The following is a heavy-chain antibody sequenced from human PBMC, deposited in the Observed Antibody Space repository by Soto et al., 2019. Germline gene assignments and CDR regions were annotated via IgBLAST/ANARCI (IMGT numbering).Heavy chain of an antibody. J-gene: IGHJ4*02. V-gene: IGHV3-23*01. Sequence: EVQLLESGGGLVQPGGSLSLSCAAPGFTFSSNPMSWVRQPQGKGLGWVSAISGSGGSTYYADSVKGRFTISRDNSKNTLYLQMNSLRAEDTAVYYCAKGSSGWYERFDYWGQGTLVTVSS. D-gene: IGHD6-19*01. CDR2: ISGSGGST. CDR3: AKGSSGWYERFDY. CDR1: GFTFSSNP.